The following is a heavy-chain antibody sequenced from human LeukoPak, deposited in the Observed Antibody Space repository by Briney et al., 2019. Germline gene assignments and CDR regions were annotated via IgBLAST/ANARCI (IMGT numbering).Heavy chain of an antibody. CDR3: ARGRGRYIRTPYDY. V-gene: IGHV4-59*12. CDR1: GGSISSYY. Sequence: PSETLSLTCTVSGGSISSYYWSWIRQPPGKGLEWIGYIYYSGSTNYNPSLKSRVTISVDTSKNQFSLKLSSVTAADTAVYYCARGRGRYIRTPYDYWGQGTLVTVSS. J-gene: IGHJ4*02. CDR2: IYYSGST. D-gene: IGHD3-10*01.